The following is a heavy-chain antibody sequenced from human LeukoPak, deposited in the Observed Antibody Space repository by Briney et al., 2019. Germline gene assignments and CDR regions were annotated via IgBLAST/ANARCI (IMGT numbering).Heavy chain of an antibody. V-gene: IGHV1-2*02. D-gene: IGHD6-13*01. J-gene: IGHJ5*02. CDR2: INPNSGGT. CDR3: ARDFGRSGQQLARGRPYNWFDP. CDR1: GYTFTGYY. Sequence: ASVKVSCKASGYTFTGYYMHWVRQAPGQGLEWMGWINPNSGGTNYAQKFQGRVTMTRDTSISTAYMELSRLRSDDTAVYYCARDFGRSGQQLARGRPYNWFDPWGQGTLVTVSS.